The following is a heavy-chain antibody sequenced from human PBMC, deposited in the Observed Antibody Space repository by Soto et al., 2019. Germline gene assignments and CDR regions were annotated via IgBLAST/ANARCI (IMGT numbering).Heavy chain of an antibody. CDR1: GFTFGTYG. J-gene: IGHJ4*02. V-gene: IGHV3-30*03. CDR2: ISYDGSNK. Sequence: GGSLRLSCAASGFTFGTYGMHWVRQAPGKGLEWVALISYDGSNKYYADSVKGRFTISRDNSKNTLCLQMNSLRAEDTAVYYCARDVGYYGSGSLGFDYWGQGTLVTVSS. CDR3: ARDVGYYGSGSLGFDY. D-gene: IGHD3-10*01.